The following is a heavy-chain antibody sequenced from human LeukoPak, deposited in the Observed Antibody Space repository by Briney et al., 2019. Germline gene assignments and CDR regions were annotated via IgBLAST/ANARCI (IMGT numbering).Heavy chain of an antibody. CDR2: ISGSDDST. CDR3: AKVTGTTNY. D-gene: IGHD1-20*01. Sequence: GGSLRLSCAASGFTFSRHALSWVRQAPGKELEWVSAISGSDDSTYYADSVKGRFAISRDNSKNTLYLQMNSLRVEDTAVYHCAKVTGTTNYWGQGTLVTVSS. V-gene: IGHV3-23*01. J-gene: IGHJ4*02. CDR1: GFTFSRHA.